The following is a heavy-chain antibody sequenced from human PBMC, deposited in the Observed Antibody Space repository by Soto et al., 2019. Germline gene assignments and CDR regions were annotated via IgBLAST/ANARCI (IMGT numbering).Heavy chain of an antibody. CDR3: ARWRSTGRGDFDS. V-gene: IGHV4-31*03. CDR1: GGSISIDDYY. J-gene: IGHJ4*02. CDR2: IYYSGTA. D-gene: IGHD3-10*01. Sequence: QVQLQESGPGLVKPSQTLSLTCTVSGGSISIDDYYWNWIRQHPGKGLEWIGYIYYSGTAYYNPSLRSRVTLSVDTSKNQFSLKLSSVTAADTAVYYCARWRSTGRGDFDSWGQGTLVTVSS.